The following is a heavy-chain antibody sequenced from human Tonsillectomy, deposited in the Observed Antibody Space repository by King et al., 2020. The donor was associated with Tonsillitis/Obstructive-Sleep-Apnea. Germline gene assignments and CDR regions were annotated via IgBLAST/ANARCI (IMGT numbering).Heavy chain of an antibody. D-gene: IGHD3-10*01. J-gene: IGHJ6*03. CDR1: GFTFDETV. CDR2: ISCNSGII. Sequence: VQLVESGGGLVQPGRSLRLSCAASGFTFDETVMHWVRQAPGKGLEWVSGISCNSGIIGYADSVKGRFTISRDNAKNSLYLQMNSLSAEDTALYYCAKGPHIRALIITDSVYYMDVWGKGTTVTVSS. V-gene: IGHV3-9*01. CDR3: AKGPHIRALIITDSVYYMDV.